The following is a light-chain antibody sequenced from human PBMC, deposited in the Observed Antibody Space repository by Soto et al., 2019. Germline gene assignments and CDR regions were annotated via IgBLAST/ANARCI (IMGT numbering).Light chain of an antibody. CDR2: DTS. CDR3: QQRDTWPAIT. J-gene: IGKJ5*01. CDR1: QSVSKY. Sequence: EIVLTQSPATLSLSPGERATLSCRASQSVSKYLAWYQQKPGQAPRLLISDTSNRATGIPDRFSGSGSGTDFTLTISSLEPDDFAVYYCQQRDTWPAITFGQGTRLE. V-gene: IGKV3-11*01.